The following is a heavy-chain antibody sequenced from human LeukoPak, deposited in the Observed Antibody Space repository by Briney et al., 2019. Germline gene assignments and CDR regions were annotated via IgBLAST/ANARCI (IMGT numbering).Heavy chain of an antibody. CDR1: GGSISSSSYY. CDR3: ARSYSSSSDWFDP. V-gene: IGHV4-39*07. D-gene: IGHD6-6*01. CDR2: IYYSGST. Sequence: PSETLSLTCTVSGGSISSSSYYWGWIRQPPGKGLEWIGSIYYSGSTYYNPSLKSRVTISVDTSKNQFSLKLSSVTAADTAVYYRARSYSSSSDWFDPWGQGTLVTVSS. J-gene: IGHJ5*02.